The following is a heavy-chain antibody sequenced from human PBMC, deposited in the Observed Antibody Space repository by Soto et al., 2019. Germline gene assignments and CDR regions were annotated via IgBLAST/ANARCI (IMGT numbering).Heavy chain of an antibody. Sequence: PGGSLRLSCAASGFTFSSYAMHWVRQAPGKGLEWVAVISYDGSNKYYADSVKGRFTISRDNSKNTLYPQMNSLRAEDTAVYYCAREFLRSSPYYYGMDVWGQGTTVTVSS. D-gene: IGHD3-3*01. CDR2: ISYDGSNK. V-gene: IGHV3-30-3*01. CDR3: AREFLRSSPYYYGMDV. CDR1: GFTFSSYA. J-gene: IGHJ6*02.